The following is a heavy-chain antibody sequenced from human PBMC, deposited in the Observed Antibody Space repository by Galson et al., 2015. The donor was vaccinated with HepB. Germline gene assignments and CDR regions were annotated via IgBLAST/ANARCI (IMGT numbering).Heavy chain of an antibody. V-gene: IGHV3-30*04. CDR3: AREVGRGVVVRDNWFDP. D-gene: IGHD2-21*01. J-gene: IGHJ5*02. CDR1: GFTFSSYA. Sequence: SLRLSCAASGFTFSSYAMHWVRQAPGKGLEWVAVISYDGSNKYYADSVKGRFTISRDNSKNTLYLQMNSLRAEDTAVYYCAREVGRGVVVRDNWFDPWGQGTLVTVSS. CDR2: ISYDGSNK.